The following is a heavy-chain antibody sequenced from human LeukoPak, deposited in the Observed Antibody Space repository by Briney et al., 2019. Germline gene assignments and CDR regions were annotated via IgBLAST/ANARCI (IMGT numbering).Heavy chain of an antibody. Sequence: PGGSLRLSCAASEFTFSNYGMHWVRQAPGKGLEWAAVISYDGRNKYYADSVKGRFTISRDNSKNTLYLQMNSLRAEDTAVYFWAKDMGGGGGYYSPTPFDYGGQGPLVTVSS. CDR1: EFTFSNYG. D-gene: IGHD3-22*01. J-gene: IGHJ4*02. CDR2: ISYDGRNK. CDR3: AKDMGGGGGYYSPTPFDY. V-gene: IGHV3-30*18.